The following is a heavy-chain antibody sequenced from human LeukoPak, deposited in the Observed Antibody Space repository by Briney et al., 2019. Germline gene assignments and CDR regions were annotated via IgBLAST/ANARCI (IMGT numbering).Heavy chain of an antibody. D-gene: IGHD2-2*01. J-gene: IGHJ4*02. CDR2: ISSNGGST. CDR1: GFIFSSYA. CDR3: VKGYCSSTSCYAFDY. Sequence: GGSLRLSCSAPGFIFSSYAMHWVRQAPGKGLEYVSGISSNGGSTYYADSVKGRFTISRDNSKNTLYLQMSSLRGEDTAVYYCVKGYCSSTSCYAFDYWGQGTLVTVSS. V-gene: IGHV3-64D*09.